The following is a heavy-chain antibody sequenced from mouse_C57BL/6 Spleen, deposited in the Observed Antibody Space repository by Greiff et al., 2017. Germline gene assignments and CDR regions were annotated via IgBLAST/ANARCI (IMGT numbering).Heavy chain of an antibody. CDR3: ARSYSHWYFDV. CDR2: ISSGSSTI. Sequence: DVMLVESGGGLVKPGGSLKLSCAASGFTFSDYGMHWVRQAPEKGLEWVAYISSGSSTIYYADTVKGRFTISRDNAKNTLFLQMTSLRSEDTAMYYCARSYSHWYFDVWGTGTTVTVSS. J-gene: IGHJ1*03. CDR1: GFTFSDYG. V-gene: IGHV5-17*01. D-gene: IGHD1-1*01.